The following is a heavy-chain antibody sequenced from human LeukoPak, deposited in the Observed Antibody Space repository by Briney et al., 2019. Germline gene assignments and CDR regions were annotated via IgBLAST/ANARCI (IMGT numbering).Heavy chain of an antibody. CDR1: GGSISSISYY. D-gene: IGHD3-22*01. J-gene: IGHJ4*02. V-gene: IGHV4-39*01. CDR3: ASGTYYYDSSGYLRLPFDY. Sequence: PSETLSLTCTVSGGSISSISYYWGWIRQPPGKGLEWVGSTDYSGSTYYNPSLKSRVTISVDTSKNQFSLKLSSVTAADTAVYYCASGTYYYDSSGYLRLPFDYWGQGTLVTVSS. CDR2: TDYSGST.